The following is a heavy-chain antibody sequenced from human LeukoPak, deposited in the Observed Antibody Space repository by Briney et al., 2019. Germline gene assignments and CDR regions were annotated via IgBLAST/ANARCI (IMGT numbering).Heavy chain of an antibody. CDR2: IDPSDSYN. D-gene: IGHD3-10*01. Sequence: GESLKFSSKTSGYSFPTSWTSWVRQMPGKGLEWMGRIDPSDSYNNYSPSFQGHVSISADKSITTAYLQWSSLKASDTAMYYCARQNRGALFDYWGQGTLVTVSS. J-gene: IGHJ4*02. V-gene: IGHV5-10-1*01. CDR1: GYSFPTSW. CDR3: ARQNRGALFDY.